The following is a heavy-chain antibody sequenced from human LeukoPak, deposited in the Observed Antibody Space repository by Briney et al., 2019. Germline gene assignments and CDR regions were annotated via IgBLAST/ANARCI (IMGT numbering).Heavy chain of an antibody. D-gene: IGHD3-3*01. CDR1: GFAFTSSA. J-gene: IGHJ4*02. CDR2: IVIGSGNT. Sequence: GASVKVSFKASGFAFTSSAMQWVRQARGQRDGWRGWIVIGSGNTNYSQKFPERGTITRDMSTSTAYMELSSLRSEDTAVYYCAAGHDFWSGYQWGQGTLVTVSS. CDR3: AAGHDFWSGYQ. V-gene: IGHV1-58*02.